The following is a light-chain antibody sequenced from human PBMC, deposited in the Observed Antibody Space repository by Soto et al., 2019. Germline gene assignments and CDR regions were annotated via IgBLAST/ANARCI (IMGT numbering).Light chain of an antibody. CDR3: QQRSNWPPIT. Sequence: IQRTQSHSTLSASVGDRVTITCRASQSIRSLLAWYQQKPGKAPKLLIYKASSLESGVPSRFSGSGSGTEFTLTISSLEPEDFAVYYCQQRSNWPPITFGQGTRLEIK. CDR2: KAS. J-gene: IGKJ5*01. V-gene: IGKV1-5*03. CDR1: QSIRSL.